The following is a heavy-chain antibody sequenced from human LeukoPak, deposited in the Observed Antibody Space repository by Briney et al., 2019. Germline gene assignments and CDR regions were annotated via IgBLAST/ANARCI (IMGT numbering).Heavy chain of an antibody. CDR2: IYYSGST. CDR1: GGSISSYY. J-gene: IGHJ3*02. D-gene: IGHD6-19*01. V-gene: IGHV4-59*01. Sequence: SETLSLTCTVSGGSISSYYWSWIRQPPGKGLEWIGYIYYSGSTNYNPSLKSRVTISVDTSKNQFSLKLSSVTAADTAVYYCARSRYSSGWYGNGAFGIWGQGTMVTVSS. CDR3: ARSRYSSGWYGNGAFGI.